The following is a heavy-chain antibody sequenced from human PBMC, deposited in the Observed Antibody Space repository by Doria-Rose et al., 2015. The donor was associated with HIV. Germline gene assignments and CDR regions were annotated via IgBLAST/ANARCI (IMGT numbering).Heavy chain of an antibody. Sequence: ESGPVPVKPTETLTLTCTVSGGSLSSPGMGVSWIRQPPGKALEWLANIFSDDERSYKTSLKSRLTTSRGTSKSQVVLTMTDMDPVDTATYYCARIKSSRWYHKYYFDFWGQGTLVIVSA. D-gene: IGHD6-13*01. CDR1: GGSLSSPGMG. J-gene: IGHJ4*02. V-gene: IGHV2-26*01. CDR2: IFSDDER. CDR3: ARIKSSRWYHKYYFDF.